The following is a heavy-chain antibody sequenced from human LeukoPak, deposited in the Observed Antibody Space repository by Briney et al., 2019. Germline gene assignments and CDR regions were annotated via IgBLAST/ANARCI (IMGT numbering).Heavy chain of an antibody. CDR1: GFTFDDYG. J-gene: IGHJ4*02. D-gene: IGHD3-3*01. V-gene: IGHV3-7*01. CDR2: IKQDGSEK. Sequence: GGSLRLSCAASGFTFDDYGMSWVRQAPGKGLEWVANIKQDGSEKYYVDSVKGRFTISRDNAKNSLYLQMNSLRAEDTAVYYCARAVPARIFGVVITIPYYFDYWGQGTLVTVSS. CDR3: ARAVPARIFGVVITIPYYFDY.